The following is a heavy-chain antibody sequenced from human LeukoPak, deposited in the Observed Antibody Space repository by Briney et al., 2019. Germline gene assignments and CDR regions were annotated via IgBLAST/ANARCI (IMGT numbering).Heavy chain of an antibody. CDR1: GGSIISSSFW. V-gene: IGHV4-39*01. Sequence: SETLSLTCTVSGGSIISSSFWWGWIRQPPGKGLEWIGSIYYSGVSYYNTSLKSRVTISADTSKNQFSLRLTSVTASDTAIYYCATTRLGWYATLDYWGQGTLVTVSS. CDR2: IYYSGVS. J-gene: IGHJ4*02. D-gene: IGHD6-19*01. CDR3: ATTRLGWYATLDY.